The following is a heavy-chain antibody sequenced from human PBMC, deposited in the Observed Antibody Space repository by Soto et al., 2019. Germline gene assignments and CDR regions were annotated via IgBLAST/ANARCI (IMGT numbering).Heavy chain of an antibody. V-gene: IGHV4-34*01. D-gene: IGHD6-19*01. Sequence: PSETLSLTCAVYGGSSSGYYWSWIRQPPGKGLEWIGEINHSGSTNYNPSLKSRVTISVDTSKNQFSLKLSSVTAADTAVYYCARGRGRGWYDYWGQGTLVTVSS. J-gene: IGHJ4*02. CDR1: GGSSSGYY. CDR2: INHSGST. CDR3: ARGRGRGWYDY.